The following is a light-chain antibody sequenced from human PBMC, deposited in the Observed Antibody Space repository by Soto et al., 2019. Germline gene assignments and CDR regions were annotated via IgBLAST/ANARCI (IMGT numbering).Light chain of an antibody. J-gene: IGLJ2*01. V-gene: IGLV2-14*01. Sequence: QSVLTQPASVSGSPGQSITISCTGTSSDVGGYNYVSWYQQHPGKAPKLMIYEVSNRPSGVSNRFSGSKSGNTASLTISGLQAEDEADYYCSSYTSSSTLEVVFGGGTMLTVL. CDR3: SSYTSSSTLEVV. CDR1: SSDVGGYNY. CDR2: EVS.